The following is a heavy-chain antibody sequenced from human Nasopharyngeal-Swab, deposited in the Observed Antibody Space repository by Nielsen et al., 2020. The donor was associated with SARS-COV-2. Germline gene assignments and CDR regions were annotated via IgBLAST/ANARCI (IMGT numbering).Heavy chain of an antibody. D-gene: IGHD6-13*01. CDR3: ARGFGRVAAAGLYYYYMEV. V-gene: IGHV7-4-1*02. Sequence: ASVKVSCKASGYTFTSYSMNWVRQAPGQGLEWMGWINPNTGNPTYAQGFPGRFVFSLDTSVSTAYLQLSSLKAEETAVYYCARGFGRVAAAGLYYYYMEVWGKGTTVTVSS. CDR1: GYTFTSYS. CDR2: INPNTGNP. J-gene: IGHJ6*03.